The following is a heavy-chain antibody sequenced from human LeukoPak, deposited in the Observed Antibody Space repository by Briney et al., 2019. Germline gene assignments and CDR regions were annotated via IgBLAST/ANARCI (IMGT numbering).Heavy chain of an antibody. CDR2: IKEDGSEK. J-gene: IGHJ4*02. CDR3: ARGWTFDY. CDR1: GFTFNSYW. Sequence: PGGSLRLSCGASGFTFNSYWMSWIRQAPGKGLEWVANIKEDGSEKYYVDFVKGRFTISRDNAKNSLYLQMNSLRAEDTAVYYCARGWTFDYWGQGTLVTVSS. V-gene: IGHV3-7*02. D-gene: IGHD6-19*01.